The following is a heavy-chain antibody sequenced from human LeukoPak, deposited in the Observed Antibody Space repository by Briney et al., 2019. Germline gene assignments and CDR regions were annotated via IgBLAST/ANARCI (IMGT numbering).Heavy chain of an antibody. Sequence: SETLSLTCTVSGYSISSGYCWGWIRQPPGKGLEWIGSIYHSGSTYYNPSLKSRVTISVDTSKNQFSLKLSSVTAADTAVYYCARVRLVVSPWDDWGQGTLVTVSS. D-gene: IGHD3-22*01. J-gene: IGHJ4*02. CDR3: ARVRLVVSPWDD. CDR1: GYSISSGYC. V-gene: IGHV4-38-2*02. CDR2: IYHSGST.